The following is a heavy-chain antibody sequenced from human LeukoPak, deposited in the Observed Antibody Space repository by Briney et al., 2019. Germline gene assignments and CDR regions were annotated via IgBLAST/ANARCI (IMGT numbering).Heavy chain of an antibody. CDR1: GGTFSSYA. Sequence: SVKVSCKASGGTFSSYAISWVRQAPGQGLEWMGGIIPIFGTANYAQKFQGRVTITADESTSTAYMELSSLRSEDTAVYYCARVGQRYDFWSGYYYMDVWGKGTTVTVSS. CDR3: ARVGQRYDFWSGYYYMDV. J-gene: IGHJ6*03. D-gene: IGHD3-3*01. CDR2: IIPIFGTA. V-gene: IGHV1-69*13.